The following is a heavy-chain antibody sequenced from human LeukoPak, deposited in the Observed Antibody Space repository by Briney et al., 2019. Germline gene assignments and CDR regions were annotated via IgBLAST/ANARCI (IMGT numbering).Heavy chain of an antibody. V-gene: IGHV3-23*01. CDR3: ARDVRGLTGANDY. D-gene: IGHD3-9*01. CDR2: ISASGAGT. Sequence: QTGGSLRLSCAASGFTFSNYAMAWVRQAPGKGLEWVSGISASGAGTYYADSVKGRFTISRDNSRNTLYLQMNSLRAEDTAVYYCARDVRGLTGANDYWGQGTLVTVSS. CDR1: GFTFSNYA. J-gene: IGHJ4*02.